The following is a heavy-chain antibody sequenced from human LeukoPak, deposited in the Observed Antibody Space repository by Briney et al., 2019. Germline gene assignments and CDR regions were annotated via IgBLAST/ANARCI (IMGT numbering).Heavy chain of an antibody. J-gene: IGHJ4*02. CDR2: IYYSGST. CDR1: GGSISNYY. D-gene: IGHD1-26*01. Sequence: KPSETLSLTCTVSGGSISNYYWSWIRQPPGKGLEWIGYIYYSGSTSYNPSLKSRVTISVDTSKNQFSLKLSSVTAADTAVYYCARAYRGNHYYFDYWGQGTLVTVSS. V-gene: IGHV4-59*01. CDR3: ARAYRGNHYYFDY.